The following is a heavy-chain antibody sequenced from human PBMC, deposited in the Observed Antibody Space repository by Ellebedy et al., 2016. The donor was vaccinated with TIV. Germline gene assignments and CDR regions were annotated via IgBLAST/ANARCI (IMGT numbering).Heavy chain of an antibody. D-gene: IGHD2-21*02. J-gene: IGHJ4*02. CDR2: FGNKANSYGT. CDR1: WFTFSGST. CDR3: TRRTNCGGDGYSFDY. Sequence: GESLKISCAASWFTFSGSTIHWVRLAPGKGLELAGRFGNKANSYGTDYVKSVKGRFTISRDDSKNTAYLQMNSLKTGDTAVYYCTRRTNCGGDGYSFDYWGQGTLVTVSS. V-gene: IGHV3-73*01.